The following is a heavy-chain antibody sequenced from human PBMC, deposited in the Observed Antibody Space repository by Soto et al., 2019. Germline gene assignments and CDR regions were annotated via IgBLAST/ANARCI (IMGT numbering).Heavy chain of an antibody. V-gene: IGHV4-30-4*01. CDR2: IYYSGST. Sequence: SETLSLTCTVSGGSISSGDYYWSWIRQPPGKGLEWIGYIYYSGSTYYNPSLKSRVTISVDTSKNQFSLKLSSVTAADTAVYYCAFSSYDSSGTAADPWGQRTLVPVSS. J-gene: IGHJ5*02. CDR1: GGSISSGDYY. D-gene: IGHD3-22*01. CDR3: AFSSYDSSGTAADP.